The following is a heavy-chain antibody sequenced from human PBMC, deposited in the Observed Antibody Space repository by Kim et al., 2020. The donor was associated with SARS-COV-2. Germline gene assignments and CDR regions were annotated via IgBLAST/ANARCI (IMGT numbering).Heavy chain of an antibody. CDR2: FPGSGSNT. D-gene: IGHD3-22*01. CDR3: RNDYYDSSRTFHYGMDV. Sequence: GGSLRLSCVASGFTFSSYAMNWVRQTPGKGLEWVSGFPGSGSNTYYADSVKGRFLISRDNSKNTLYLQMHSLGAEATAVYYCRNDYYDSSRTFHYGMDV. CDR1: GFTFSSYA. V-gene: IGHV3-23*01. J-gene: IGHJ6*01.